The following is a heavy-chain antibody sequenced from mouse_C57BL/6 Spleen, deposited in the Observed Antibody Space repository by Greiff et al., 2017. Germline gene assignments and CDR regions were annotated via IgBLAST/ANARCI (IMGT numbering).Heavy chain of an antibody. CDR2: ISSGSSTI. D-gene: IGHD2-5*01. CDR1: GFTFSDSG. CDR3: ARHYSNYEGFAY. Sequence: EVQLVESGGGLVKPGGSLKLSCAASGFTFSDSGMHWVRQAPEKGLEWVAYISSGSSTIYYADTVKGRFTLSRDNAKNTLFLQMTSLRSEDTAMYSCARHYSNYEGFAYWGQGTLVTVSA. J-gene: IGHJ3*01. V-gene: IGHV5-17*01.